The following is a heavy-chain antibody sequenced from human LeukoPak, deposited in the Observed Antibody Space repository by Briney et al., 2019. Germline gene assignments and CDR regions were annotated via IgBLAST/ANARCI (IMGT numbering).Heavy chain of an antibody. CDR1: GFTFSSYW. Sequence: GGSLRLSCAASGFTFSSYWMHWVRQAPGKGLVWVSRINSDGSSTSYADSVKGRFTTSRDNAKNTLYLQMNSLRAGDTAVYYCARDPYYYGSGSYGDYWGQGTLVTVSS. D-gene: IGHD3-10*01. V-gene: IGHV3-74*01. J-gene: IGHJ4*02. CDR2: INSDGSST. CDR3: ARDPYYYGSGSYGDY.